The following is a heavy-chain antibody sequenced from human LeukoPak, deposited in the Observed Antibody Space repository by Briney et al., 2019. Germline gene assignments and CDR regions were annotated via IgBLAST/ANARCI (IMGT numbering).Heavy chain of an antibody. CDR3: AKDHESIAVAALPHYMDV. V-gene: IGHV3-23*01. J-gene: IGHJ6*03. CDR2: ISGSGGST. D-gene: IGHD6-19*01. Sequence: PGGSLRLSCAASGITFSNYAMSWVRQAPGKGLEWVLAISGSGGSTYYADPVRGRFTISRDNSQNTLYLQMNSLRAEDTAVYYCAKDHESIAVAALPHYMDVWGKGTTVTISS. CDR1: GITFSNYA.